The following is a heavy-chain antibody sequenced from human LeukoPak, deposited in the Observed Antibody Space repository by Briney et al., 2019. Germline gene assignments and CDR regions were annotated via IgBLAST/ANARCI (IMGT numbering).Heavy chain of an antibody. D-gene: IGHD3-10*01. V-gene: IGHV1-8*03. Sequence: ASAKVSCKASGYTFTGYYMHWVRQATGQGLEWMGWMNPNSGNTGYAQKFQGRVTITRNTSISTAYMELSSLRSEDTAVYYCARVFFSGIWFGDYYYMDAWGKGTTVTISS. CDR2: MNPNSGNT. J-gene: IGHJ6*03. CDR3: ARVFFSGIWFGDYYYMDA. CDR1: GYTFTGYY.